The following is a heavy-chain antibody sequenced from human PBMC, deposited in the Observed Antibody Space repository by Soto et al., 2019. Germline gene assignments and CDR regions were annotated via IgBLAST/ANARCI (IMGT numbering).Heavy chain of an antibody. Sequence: PSETLSLTCTVSGGSVSSGGYYWSWIRQHPGKGLEWIGYIYYSGSTYYNPSLKSRVTISVDTSKNQFSLKLSSVTAADTAVYYCARVTMVRGVDYWGQGTLVTVSS. D-gene: IGHD3-10*01. CDR1: GGSVSSGGYY. CDR3: ARVTMVRGVDY. V-gene: IGHV4-61*08. CDR2: IYYSGST. J-gene: IGHJ4*02.